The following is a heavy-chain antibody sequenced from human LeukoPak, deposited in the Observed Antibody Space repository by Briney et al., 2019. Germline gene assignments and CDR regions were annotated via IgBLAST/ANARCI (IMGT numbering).Heavy chain of an antibody. V-gene: IGHV3-23*01. J-gene: IGHJ4*02. CDR3: AKAGDYDYVWGSYRVYYFDY. D-gene: IGHD3-16*02. Sequence: GGSLRLSCSASGFTFSVHYMHWVRQAPGKGLEWVSAISGSGGSTYYADSVKGRFTISRDNSKNTLYLQMNSLRAEDTAVYYCAKAGDYDYVWGSYRVYYFDYWGQGTLVTVSS. CDR2: ISGSGGST. CDR1: GFTFSVHY.